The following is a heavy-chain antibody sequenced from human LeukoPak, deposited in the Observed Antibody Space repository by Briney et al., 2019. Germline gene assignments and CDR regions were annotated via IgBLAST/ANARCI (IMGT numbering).Heavy chain of an antibody. CDR1: GFTFDDYG. CDR2: ISGDGGST. Sequence: GGSLRLSCAASGFTFDDYGMHWVRQPPGKGLEWVSLISGDGGSTYYADSVKGRFTLSRDNSKNSLYLQMNSLRTEDTALYYCAKDMVGDYYDSSGPIDYWGQGTLVTVSS. D-gene: IGHD3-22*01. J-gene: IGHJ4*02. CDR3: AKDMVGDYYDSSGPIDY. V-gene: IGHV3-43*02.